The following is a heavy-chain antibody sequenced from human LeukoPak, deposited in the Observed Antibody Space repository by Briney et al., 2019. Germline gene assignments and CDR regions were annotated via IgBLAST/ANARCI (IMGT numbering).Heavy chain of an antibody. V-gene: IGHV4-34*01. J-gene: IGHJ4*02. CDR1: GGSFSGYY. CDR3: ARLCYGSGSYQDY. Sequence: PSETLSLTCAVYGGSFSGYYWSWIRQPPGKGLEWIGEINHSGSTNYNPSLKSRVTISVVTSKNQFSLKLSSVTAADTAVYYCARLCYGSGSYQDYWGQGTLVTVSS. CDR2: INHSGST. D-gene: IGHD3-10*01.